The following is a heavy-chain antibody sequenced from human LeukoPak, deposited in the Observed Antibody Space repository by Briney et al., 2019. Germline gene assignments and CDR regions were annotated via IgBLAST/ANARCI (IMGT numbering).Heavy chain of an antibody. CDR1: GYTFTSYG. Sequence: ASVKVSCKASGYTFTSYGISWVRQAPGQGLEWKGWISAYNGNTNYAQKVRGRVTMTTDTSTSTAYMELRSLRSDDTAVYYCARGPRRHCSSTSCSPFGYWGQGTLVTVSS. D-gene: IGHD2-2*01. V-gene: IGHV1-18*04. J-gene: IGHJ4*02. CDR3: ARGPRRHCSSTSCSPFGY. CDR2: ISAYNGNT.